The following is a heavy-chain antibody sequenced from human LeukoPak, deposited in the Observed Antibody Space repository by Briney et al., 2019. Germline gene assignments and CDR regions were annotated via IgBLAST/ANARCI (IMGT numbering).Heavy chain of an antibody. Sequence: SVKVSCKASGGTFSSYAISWVRQAPGQGLEWMGGIIPIFGTANYAQKFQGRVTITADEYTSTAYMELSSLRSEDTAVYYCASKRDCSSTSCYVYYYGMDVWGKGTTVTVSS. D-gene: IGHD2-2*01. CDR1: GGTFSSYA. CDR3: ASKRDCSSTSCYVYYYGMDV. CDR2: IIPIFGTA. V-gene: IGHV1-69*01. J-gene: IGHJ6*04.